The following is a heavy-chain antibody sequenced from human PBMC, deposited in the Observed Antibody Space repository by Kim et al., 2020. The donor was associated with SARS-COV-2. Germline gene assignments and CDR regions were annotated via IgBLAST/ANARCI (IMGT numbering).Heavy chain of an antibody. CDR3: ARAYSNYNYYYMDV. D-gene: IGHD2-15*01. V-gene: IGHV4-4*07. Sequence: TPPLKSRITMSLATSKNQFSRKLSSVTAADTAVYYCARAYSNYNYYYMDVWGKGTTVTVSS. J-gene: IGHJ6*03.